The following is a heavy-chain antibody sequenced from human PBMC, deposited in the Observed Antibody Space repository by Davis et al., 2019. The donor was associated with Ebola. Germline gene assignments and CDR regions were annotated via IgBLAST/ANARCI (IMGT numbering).Heavy chain of an antibody. CDR2: IGEDGTEK. CDR1: GFTFSNYA. V-gene: IGHV3-7*03. Sequence: GESLKISCAASGFTFSNYAMTWVRQAPGKGLEWVANIGEDGTEKYYADSVKGRFTISRDNAKNSLYLQMNSLRAEDTGVYYCAKGWGGLECWGQGTLVTVSS. D-gene: IGHD3-16*01. J-gene: IGHJ4*02. CDR3: AKGWGGLEC.